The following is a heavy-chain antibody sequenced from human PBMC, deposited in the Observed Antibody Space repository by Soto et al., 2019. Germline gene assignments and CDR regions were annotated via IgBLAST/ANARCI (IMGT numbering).Heavy chain of an antibody. Sequence: SETLSLTCTVSGGSISSSSYYWGWIRQPPGKGLEWIGSIYYSGSTYYITSLKSRFTISVDTSKNQFSLKLSSVTAADTAVFDCARGGETHNWFDPWGQGTLVTVAS. CDR2: IYYSGST. D-gene: IGHD3-10*01. J-gene: IGHJ5*02. V-gene: IGHV4-39*01. CDR3: ARGGETHNWFDP. CDR1: GGSISSSSYY.